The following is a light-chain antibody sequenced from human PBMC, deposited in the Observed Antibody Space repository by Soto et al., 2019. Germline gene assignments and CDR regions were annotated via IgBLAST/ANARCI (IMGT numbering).Light chain of an antibody. CDR1: QSVSSN. J-gene: IGKJ1*01. Sequence: EILLTQSPATLSVSLGERATLSCRASQSVSSNLAWYQQNPGQAPRLLIYDEATMATGIPARFSGSGSGTDFSLTSSSLQSEDFAAYYCQQNYKLPRTFGQGTKVHI. V-gene: IGKV3-15*01. CDR3: QQNYKLPRT. CDR2: DEA.